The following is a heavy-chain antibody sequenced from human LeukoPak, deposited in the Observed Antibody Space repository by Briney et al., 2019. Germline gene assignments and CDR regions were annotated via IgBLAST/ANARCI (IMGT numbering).Heavy chain of an antibody. Sequence: PSETLSLTCAVYGGSFSGYYWSWIRQPPGKGLEWIGEINHSGSTNYNPSLKSRVTISVGTSKNQFSLKLSSVTAADTAVYYCARGVRWHYYDSSGYPDYWGQGTLVTVSS. CDR1: GGSFSGYY. D-gene: IGHD3-22*01. J-gene: IGHJ4*02. V-gene: IGHV4-34*01. CDR2: INHSGST. CDR3: ARGVRWHYYDSSGYPDY.